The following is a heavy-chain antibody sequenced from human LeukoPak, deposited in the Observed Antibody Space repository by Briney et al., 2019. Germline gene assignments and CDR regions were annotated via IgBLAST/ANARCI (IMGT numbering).Heavy chain of an antibody. CDR1: DFSVNTNY. V-gene: IGHV3-21*01. CDR3: ASRGDYYGSGSPDFDY. Sequence: GGSLRLSCAASDFSVNTNYMNWVRQAPGKGLEWVSSISSSSSYIYYADSVKGRFTISRDNAKNSLYLQMNSLRAEDTAVYYCASRGDYYGSGSPDFDYWGQGTLVTVSS. CDR2: ISSSSSYI. J-gene: IGHJ4*02. D-gene: IGHD3-10*01.